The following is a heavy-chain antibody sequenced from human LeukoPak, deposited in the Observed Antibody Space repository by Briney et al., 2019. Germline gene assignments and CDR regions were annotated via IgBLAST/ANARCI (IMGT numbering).Heavy chain of an antibody. D-gene: IGHD6-19*01. V-gene: IGHV6-1*01. CDR2: TYYRSNWYN. J-gene: IGHJ4*02. Sequence: SQTLSLTCAITGDSVSSNSAAWNWVRQSPSRGLEWLGRTYYRSNWYNHYAVSVKSRITINPDTSKNQFPLQLNSVTPEDTAVYYCARTGGGWYSPSYFDYWGQGTLVTVSS. CDR1: GDSVSSNSAA. CDR3: ARTGGGWYSPSYFDY.